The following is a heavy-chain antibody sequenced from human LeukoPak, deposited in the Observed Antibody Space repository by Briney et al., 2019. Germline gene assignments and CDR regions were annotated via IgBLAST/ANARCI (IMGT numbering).Heavy chain of an antibody. CDR2: IYYSGST. J-gene: IGHJ4*02. CDR3: ARGNSYYDSSGAFDY. Sequence: PSETLSLTCAVYGGSFSGYYWSWIRQHPGKGLEWIGYIYYSGSTYYNPSLKSRVTISVDTSKNQFSLKLSSVTAADTAVYYCARGNSYYDSSGAFDYWGQGTLVTVSS. D-gene: IGHD3-22*01. V-gene: IGHV4-31*11. CDR1: GGSFSGYY.